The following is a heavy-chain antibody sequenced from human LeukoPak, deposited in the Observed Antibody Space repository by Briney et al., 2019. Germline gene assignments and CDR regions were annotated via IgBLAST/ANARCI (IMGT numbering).Heavy chain of an antibody. D-gene: IGHD2-2*01. Sequence: ASVKVSCKASGYTFTSYGISWVRQAPGQGLEWMGWISAYNGNTNYAQKLEGRVTMTTDTSTSTAYMELRSLRSDDTAVYYCARDRGCSSTSCQWGFDSHWFDPWGQGTLVTVSS. CDR3: ARDRGCSSTSCQWGFDSHWFDP. J-gene: IGHJ5*02. CDR1: GYTFTSYG. V-gene: IGHV1-18*01. CDR2: ISAYNGNT.